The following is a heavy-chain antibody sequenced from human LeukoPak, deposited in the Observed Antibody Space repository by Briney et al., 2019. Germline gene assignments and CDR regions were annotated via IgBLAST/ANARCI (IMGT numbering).Heavy chain of an antibody. Sequence: GGSLRLSCTASGFTFSSYAVSWVRQAPGKGLEWVSAISDSGGSTNYADSVKGRFTISRDNSKNTLYLQINSLRAEDTAVYYCAKDSTGVAGYFDYWGQGTLVTVSS. J-gene: IGHJ4*02. CDR1: GFTFSSYA. CDR3: AKDSTGVAGYFDY. V-gene: IGHV3-23*01. CDR2: ISDSGGST. D-gene: IGHD6-19*01.